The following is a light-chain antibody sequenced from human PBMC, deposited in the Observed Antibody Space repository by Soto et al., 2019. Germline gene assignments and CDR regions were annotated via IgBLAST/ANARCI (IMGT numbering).Light chain of an antibody. Sequence: EIVMTQSPATLSVSPGERATLSCRASQSVSSNLAWYQQKPGQAPRLLIYGASNRATGIPDRFSGSGSGTDFTLTISRLEPEDSAVYYCQQYGSSPTWTFGQGTKVDI. CDR1: QSVSSN. CDR3: QQYGSSPTWT. J-gene: IGKJ1*01. V-gene: IGKV3-20*01. CDR2: GAS.